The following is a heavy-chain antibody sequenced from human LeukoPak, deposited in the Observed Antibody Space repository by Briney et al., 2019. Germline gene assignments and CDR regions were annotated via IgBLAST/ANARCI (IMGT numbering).Heavy chain of an antibody. J-gene: IGHJ2*01. V-gene: IGHV1-18*01. D-gene: IGHD6-19*01. CDR2: ISAYNGDT. CDR3: ARDPSNTSGRYQYFDL. CDR1: GYTFTHHG. Sequence: ASVKVSCKASGYTFTHHGITWVRQAPGQGLDWMGLISAYNGDTIYAQNFQGRLTMTTDSSTTTAYMELRSLTSDDSALYFCARDPSNTSGRYQYFDLWGRGTLVTVSS.